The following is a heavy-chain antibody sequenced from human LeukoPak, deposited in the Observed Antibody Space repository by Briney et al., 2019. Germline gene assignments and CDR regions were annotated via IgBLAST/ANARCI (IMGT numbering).Heavy chain of an antibody. V-gene: IGHV3-30*02. J-gene: IGHJ4*02. CDR1: GFTFSSYG. CDR2: IRYDGSNK. CDR3: VAATPHLDY. Sequence: GGSLRLSCAASGFTFSSYGMHWVRHAPGKGLEWVAFIRYDGSNKYYADSVKGRFTISRDNAKNTLYLQMNSLRAEDTAVYYCVAATPHLDYWGQGTLVSVSS. D-gene: IGHD6-13*01.